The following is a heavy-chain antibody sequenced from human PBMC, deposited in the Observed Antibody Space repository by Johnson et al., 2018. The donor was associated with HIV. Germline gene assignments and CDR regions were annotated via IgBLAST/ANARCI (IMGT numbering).Heavy chain of an antibody. D-gene: IGHD1-26*01. CDR3: AKDLFTEREDDVFDI. CDR1: GFTFSSYG. V-gene: IGHV3-33*06. J-gene: IGHJ3*02. Sequence: QMLLVESGGGVVQPGRSLRLSCTASGFTFSSYGMHWVRQAPGKGLEWVAVIWYDGSNKYYANSVKGRFPISRDNSKNTLYLQMNSLRAEDTAVYYCAKDLFTEREDDVFDIWGQGTMVTVSS. CDR2: IWYDGSNK.